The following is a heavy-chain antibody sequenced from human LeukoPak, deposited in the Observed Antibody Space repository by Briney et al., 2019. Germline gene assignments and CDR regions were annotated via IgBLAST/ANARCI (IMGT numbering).Heavy chain of an antibody. V-gene: IGHV1-2*02. CDR1: GYTFTGYY. J-gene: IGHJ6*03. CDR3: ARNVYCSSTSCYYYYYMDV. D-gene: IGHD2-2*01. Sequence: ASVTVSCKASGYTFTGYYMHWVRQAPGQGLEWMGWINPNSGGTNYAQKFQGRVTMTRDTSISTAYMELSRLRSDDTAVYYCARNVYCSSTSCYYYYYMDVWGKGTTVTVSS. CDR2: INPNSGGT.